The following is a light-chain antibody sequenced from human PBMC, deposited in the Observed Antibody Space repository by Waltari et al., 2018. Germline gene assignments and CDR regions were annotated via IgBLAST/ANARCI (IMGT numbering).Light chain of an antibody. Sequence: QPALTQPASVSGSPGQSLTISCSGTSSAVRSYNLVSWFQQYPDKAPKLIIFEVNKRPSGVSNRVAGSKSGNTASLTIAGLQAEDEADYYCCSYAGSGIYVFGTGAKVTVL. V-gene: IGLV2-23*02. CDR2: EVN. CDR1: SSAVRSYNL. CDR3: CSYAGSGIYV. J-gene: IGLJ1*01.